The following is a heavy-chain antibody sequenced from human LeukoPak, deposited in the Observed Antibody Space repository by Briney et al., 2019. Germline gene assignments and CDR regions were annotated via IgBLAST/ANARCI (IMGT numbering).Heavy chain of an antibody. Sequence: GGSLRLSCTVSGFTVSSNSMSWVRQAPGKGLEWVSFIYSGTIHYSDSVKGRFTISRDNSKNTLYLQMNSLRAEDTAVYYCARETWHDAFDIWGQGTMVTVSS. J-gene: IGHJ3*02. CDR3: ARETWHDAFDI. D-gene: IGHD5-12*01. CDR1: GFTVSSNS. V-gene: IGHV3-53*01. CDR2: IYSGTI.